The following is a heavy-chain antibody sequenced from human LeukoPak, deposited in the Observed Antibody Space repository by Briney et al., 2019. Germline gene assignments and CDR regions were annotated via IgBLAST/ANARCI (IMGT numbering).Heavy chain of an antibody. CDR3: AKPPPDSSSWLFDY. J-gene: IGHJ4*02. CDR1: RFIFSHYG. CDR2: LSGNGGTT. V-gene: IGHV3-23*01. Sequence: GESLTLSCVASRFIFSHYGMHWVRQAPGKGLEWVSTLSGNGGTTYYADSVKGRFTISRDNSKNTLYLQMNSLRVEDTAVYYCAKPPPDSSSWLFDYWGQGTLVTVSS. D-gene: IGHD6-13*01.